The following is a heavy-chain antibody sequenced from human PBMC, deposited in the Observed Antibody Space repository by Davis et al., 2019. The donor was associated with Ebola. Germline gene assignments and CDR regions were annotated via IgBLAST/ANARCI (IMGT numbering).Heavy chain of an antibody. CDR1: GITFRSYA. Sequence: GESLKISCAASGITFRSYAMHWIRQAPGKGLEWVAVVPYDGSNQYYADSVKGRFTISRDNSKNTLYLQMNSLRAEDTAVYYCVKTRSNWWNDALEIWGRGTMVIVSS. CDR2: VPYDGSNQ. J-gene: IGHJ3*02. CDR3: VKTRSNWWNDALEI. V-gene: IGHV3-30*04. D-gene: IGHD2-8*02.